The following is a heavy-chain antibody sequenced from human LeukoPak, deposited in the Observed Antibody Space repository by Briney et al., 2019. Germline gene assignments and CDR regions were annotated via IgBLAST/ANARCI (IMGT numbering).Heavy chain of an antibody. CDR3: ARRFVGDRASWGAFDI. Sequence: SETLSLTCTVSDGSISGCYWSWIRQSPGKGLESIGFIYYTGSTNYNPSLKGRVTILLGTSKNQFSLKLSSVTAADTALYYCARRFVGDRASWGAFDIWGQGTMVTVSS. J-gene: IGHJ3*02. V-gene: IGHV4-59*08. D-gene: IGHD2-15*01. CDR1: DGSISGCY. CDR2: IYYTGST.